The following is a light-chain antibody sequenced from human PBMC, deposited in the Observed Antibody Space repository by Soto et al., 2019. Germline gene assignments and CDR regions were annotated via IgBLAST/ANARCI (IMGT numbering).Light chain of an antibody. CDR2: SND. CDR3: AAWDDSLNALV. V-gene: IGLV1-44*01. Sequence: QSVLTQPPSASGTPGQRVTISCSGSSSNIGSNTVNWYQRLPGTAPKLLLYSNDQRPSGVPDRFSGSKSGTSGSLAISGLQSEDEADYYCAAWDDSLNALVFGGGTKLTV. CDR1: SSNIGSNT. J-gene: IGLJ2*01.